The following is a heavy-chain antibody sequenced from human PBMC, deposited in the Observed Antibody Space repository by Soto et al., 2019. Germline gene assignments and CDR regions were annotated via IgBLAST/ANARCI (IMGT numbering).Heavy chain of an antibody. V-gene: IGHV3-48*03. Sequence: EVQLVESGGGLVQPGGSLRLSCVASGFTFSSYSIVWVRQAPGKGLEWVSYIFTTGTTIYYADSVKGRFTVSSDNAKNSRFLLLNSLRAEDTAVYYCARDKDWAFDYWGEGTLVTVSS. J-gene: IGHJ4*02. D-gene: IGHD3-9*01. CDR1: GFTFSSYS. CDR2: IFTTGTTI. CDR3: ARDKDWAFDY.